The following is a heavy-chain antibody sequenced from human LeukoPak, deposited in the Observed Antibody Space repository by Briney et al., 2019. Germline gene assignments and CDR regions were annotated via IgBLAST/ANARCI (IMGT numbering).Heavy chain of an antibody. V-gene: IGHV3-30-3*01. CDR2: ISYVGSNK. J-gene: IGHJ6*02. D-gene: IGHD6-13*01. CDR1: VFTLSSYP. CDR3: ARVVSAGVPGYYYGMDV. Sequence: GRSLRLSCAASVFTLSSYPMLWVRQAQGKGLEWVEVISYVGSNKYYADSVKGRFTISRDNSKNTLYLQMNSLRAEDTAVYYCARVVSAGVPGYYYGMDVWGQGTTVTVSS.